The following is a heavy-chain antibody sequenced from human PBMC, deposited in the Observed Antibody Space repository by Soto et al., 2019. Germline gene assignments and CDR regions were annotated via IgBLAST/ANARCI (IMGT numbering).Heavy chain of an antibody. D-gene: IGHD1-7*01. J-gene: IGHJ4*02. CDR3: AQPLGDGNYGYFDY. CDR1: GFTFSNYG. Sequence: QVQLVESGGGVVQPGRSLRLSCAASGFTFSNYGMHWVRQAPGTGLEWVAVISYDGSNKYYADSVKGRFTISRDNSKNTLYLQMNSLRAEDTAVYYCAQPLGDGNYGYFDYWGQGTLVTVSS. CDR2: ISYDGSNK. V-gene: IGHV3-30*03.